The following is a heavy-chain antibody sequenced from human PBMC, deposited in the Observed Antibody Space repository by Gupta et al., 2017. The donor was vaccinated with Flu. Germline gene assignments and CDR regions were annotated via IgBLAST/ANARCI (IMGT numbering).Heavy chain of an antibody. Sequence: EVQLLESGGGLVQPGGSLRLSCAASGFTFSGYAMSGVRQPPGKGLEWVSAISGSGGSTYYADSVKGRFTISRDNSKNTLYLQMNSLRAEDTAVYYCAKVGSSSRGSYYYGMDVWGQGTTVTVSS. CDR1: GFTFSGYA. D-gene: IGHD6-13*01. J-gene: IGHJ6*02. CDR3: AKVGSSSRGSYYYGMDV. V-gene: IGHV3-23*01. CDR2: ISGSGGST.